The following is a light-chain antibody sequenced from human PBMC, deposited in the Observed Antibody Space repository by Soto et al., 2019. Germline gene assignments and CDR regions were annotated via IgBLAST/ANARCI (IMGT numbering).Light chain of an antibody. V-gene: IGLV2-23*01. Sequence: QSVLTQPASVSGSPGQSITISCTGTSSDVGSYNLVSWYQQHPGKAPKLMIYEGSKRPSGVSNRFSASKSGNTASLTISGLQAEDEADYYCCSYTGITTWVFGGGTQLTVL. CDR3: CSYTGITTWV. J-gene: IGLJ3*02. CDR1: SSDVGSYNL. CDR2: EGS.